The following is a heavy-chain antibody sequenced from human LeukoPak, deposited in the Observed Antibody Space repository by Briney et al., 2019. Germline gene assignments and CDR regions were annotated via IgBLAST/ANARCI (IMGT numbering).Heavy chain of an antibody. CDR3: ARDGRYYYDSSGYKD. CDR1: GFTFSSYW. V-gene: IGHV3-7*01. CDR2: IKQDGSEK. Sequence: PGGSLRLSCAASGFTFSSYWMSWVRQAPGKGLEWVANIKQDGSEKYYVDSVKGRFTISRDNAKNSLYLQMNSLRAEDTAVYYCARDGRYYYDSSGYKDWGQGTLVTVSS. D-gene: IGHD3-22*01. J-gene: IGHJ4*02.